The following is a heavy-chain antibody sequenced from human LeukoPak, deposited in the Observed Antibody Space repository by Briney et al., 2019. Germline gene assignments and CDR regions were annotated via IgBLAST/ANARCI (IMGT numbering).Heavy chain of an antibody. Sequence: PSETLSLTCTVSGGSISSYYWSWIRQPPGKGLEWIGYIYYSGSTNYNPSLKSRVTISVVTSKNQFSLKLSSVTAADTAVYYCARDSSGYPYYFDYWGQGTLVTVSS. D-gene: IGHD3-22*01. J-gene: IGHJ4*02. CDR3: ARDSSGYPYYFDY. CDR2: IYYSGST. CDR1: GGSISSYY. V-gene: IGHV4-59*01.